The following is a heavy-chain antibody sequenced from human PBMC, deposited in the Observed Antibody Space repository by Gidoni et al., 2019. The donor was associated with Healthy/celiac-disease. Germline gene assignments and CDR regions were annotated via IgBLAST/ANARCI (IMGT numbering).Heavy chain of an antibody. CDR1: GFTFSRYG. V-gene: IGHV3-33*01. Sequence: QVQLVESGGGVVQPGRSLRLSCAASGFTFSRYGMHWVRQAPGKGLEWVAVIWYDGSNKYYADSVKGRFTISRDNSKNTLYLQMNSLRAEDTAVYYCARWGLRSWFDPWGQGTLVTVSS. CDR3: ARWGLRSWFDP. CDR2: IWYDGSNK. D-gene: IGHD3-16*01. J-gene: IGHJ5*02.